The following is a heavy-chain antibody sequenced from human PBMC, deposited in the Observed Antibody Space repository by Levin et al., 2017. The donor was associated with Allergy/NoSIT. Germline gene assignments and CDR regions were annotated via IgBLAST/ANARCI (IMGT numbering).Heavy chain of an antibody. CDR2: IYHSGST. J-gene: IGHJ2*01. CDR1: GGSISSGGYS. CDR3: ARARDSTANAFSPPFDL. Sequence: SETLSLTCAVSGGSISSGGYSWSWIRQPPGKGLEWIGYIYHSGSTYYNPSLKSRVTISVDRSKNQFSLKLSSVTAADTAVYYCARARDSTANAFSPPFDLWGRGTLVTVSS. D-gene: IGHD2-21*01. V-gene: IGHV4-30-2*01.